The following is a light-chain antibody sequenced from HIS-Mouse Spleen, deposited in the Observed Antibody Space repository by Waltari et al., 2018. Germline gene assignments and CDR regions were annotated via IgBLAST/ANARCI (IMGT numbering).Light chain of an antibody. J-gene: IGLJ2*01. CDR3: QSADSSGTYSVV. Sequence: SYELTPPPSVSVSPGQTARIPCPGHALPQQYAHLYQQKPGQAPVPVIYKDSERYAGLPERISRSSSGTTVTLTISGVQVEDAADYYCQSADSSGTYSVVFGGGTKLTVL. CDR2: KDS. CDR1: ALPQQY. V-gene: IGLV3-25*03.